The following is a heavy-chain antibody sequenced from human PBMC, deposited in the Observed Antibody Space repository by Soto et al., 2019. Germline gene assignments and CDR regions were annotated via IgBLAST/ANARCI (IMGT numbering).Heavy chain of an antibody. J-gene: IGHJ4*02. CDR3: AKGGRQWLVTSDFNY. D-gene: IGHD6-19*01. Sequence: VQLVESGGGVVQPGRSLRLSCAASGFTFSDYAMHWVRQAPGKGLEWVAVVSHDGRNTHYADSVKGRFTISRDSSKNRVCLEMTSLRAEDTGVYYCAKGGRQWLVTSDFNYWGQGELVNVSS. CDR2: VSHDGRNT. CDR1: GFTFSDYA. V-gene: IGHV3-30*18.